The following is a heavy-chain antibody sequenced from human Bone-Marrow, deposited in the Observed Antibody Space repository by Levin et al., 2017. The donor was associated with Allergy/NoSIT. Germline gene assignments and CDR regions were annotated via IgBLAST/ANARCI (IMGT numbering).Heavy chain of an antibody. CDR1: GYTFTTYD. V-gene: IGHV1-8*01. Sequence: GGSLRLSCKASGYTFTTYDINWVRQAAGQGLEWMGWVNPDSGNTGYAQKFQGRVTMTRDTSVSAAYMELSGLTSEDTAVYYCARGNSLTNGVWRPSDYWGQGTLVTVSS. CDR2: VNPDSGNT. CDR3: ARGNSLTNGVWRPSDY. J-gene: IGHJ4*02. D-gene: IGHD2-8*01.